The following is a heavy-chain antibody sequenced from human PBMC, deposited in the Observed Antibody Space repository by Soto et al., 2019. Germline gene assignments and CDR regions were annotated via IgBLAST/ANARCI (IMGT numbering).Heavy chain of an antibody. CDR1: GFTFSNAW. V-gene: IGHV3-15*01. CDR3: TTGLQSLSITIFVVVHIEDAFDI. Sequence: EVQLVESGGGLVKPGGSLRLSCAASGFTFSNAWMSWVRQAPGKGLEWVGRIKSKTDGGTTDYAAPVKGRFTISRDDSKNTLYLQMNSLKTEDTAVYYCTTGLQSLSITIFVVVHIEDAFDIWGQGTMVTVSS. D-gene: IGHD3-3*01. J-gene: IGHJ3*02. CDR2: IKSKTDGGTT.